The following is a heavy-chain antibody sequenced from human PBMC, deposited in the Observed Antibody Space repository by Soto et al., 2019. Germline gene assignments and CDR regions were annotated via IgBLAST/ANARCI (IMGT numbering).Heavy chain of an antibody. Sequence: EASVKVSCKASGGTFSSYAISWVRQAPGQGLEWMGGIIPIFGTANYAQKFQGRVTITADESTSTAYMELSSLRSEDTAVYYCARDPGGLARAFDIWGQGTMVTVSS. J-gene: IGHJ3*02. CDR2: IIPIFGTA. CDR3: ARDPGGLARAFDI. D-gene: IGHD3-16*01. CDR1: GGTFSSYA. V-gene: IGHV1-69*13.